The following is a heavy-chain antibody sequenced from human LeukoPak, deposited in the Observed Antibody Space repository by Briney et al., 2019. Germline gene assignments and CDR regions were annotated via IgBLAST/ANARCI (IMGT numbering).Heavy chain of an antibody. Sequence: SETLSLTCTVSGGSLNGYYWGWIRQPPGKGLECIGYIHSSEGTAHNASLKSRLTIPLDMSKNQFSLTLSSVTAADTAVYYCARHVYGEGMVVWGKGTTVTVSS. CDR2: IHSSEGT. V-gene: IGHV4-59*08. CDR3: ARHVYGEGMVV. J-gene: IGHJ6*04. CDR1: GGSLNGYY. D-gene: IGHD4-17*01.